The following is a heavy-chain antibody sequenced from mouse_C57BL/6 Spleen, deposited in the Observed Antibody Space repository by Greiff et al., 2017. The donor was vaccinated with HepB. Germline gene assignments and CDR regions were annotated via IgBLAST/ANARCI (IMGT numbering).Heavy chain of an antibody. J-gene: IGHJ2*01. D-gene: IGHD4-1*02. CDR3: ARQLGRWYFDY. CDR1: GYTFTDYY. CDR2: INPNNGGT. Sequence: EVQLQQSGPELVKPGASVKISCKASGYTFTDYYMNWVKQSHGKSLEWIGDINPNNGGTSYNQKFKGKATLTVDKSSSTAYMELRSLTSEDSAVYYCARQLGRWYFDYWGQGTTLTVSS. V-gene: IGHV1-26*01.